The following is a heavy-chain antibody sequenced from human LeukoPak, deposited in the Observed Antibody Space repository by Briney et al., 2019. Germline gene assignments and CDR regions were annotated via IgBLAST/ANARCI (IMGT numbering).Heavy chain of an antibody. CDR1: GGSISSYY. CDR2: IYYSGST. J-gene: IGHJ6*03. CDR3: ARGGPLYYYYMDV. V-gene: IGHV4-59*01. D-gene: IGHD3-16*01. Sequence: SETLSLTCTVSGGSISSYYWSWIRQPPGKGLEWIGYIYYSGSTNYNPSLKSRVTISVDTSKNQFSLKLSSVTAADTAVYYCARGGPLYYYYMDVWGKGTTVTVSS.